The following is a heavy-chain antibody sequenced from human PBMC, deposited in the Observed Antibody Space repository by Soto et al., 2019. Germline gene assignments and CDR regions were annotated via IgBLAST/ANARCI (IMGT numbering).Heavy chain of an antibody. CDR2: INAGNGNT. CDR3: ARGTSKPYDFWSGYYTFDY. D-gene: IGHD3-3*01. J-gene: IGHJ4*02. Sequence: ASVKVSCKASGYTFTSYAMHWVRQAPGQRLEWMGWINAGNGNTKYSQKFQGRVTITRDTSASTAYMELSSLRSEDTAVYYCARGTSKPYDFWSGYYTFDYWGRGTLVTVSS. CDR1: GYTFTSYA. V-gene: IGHV1-3*01.